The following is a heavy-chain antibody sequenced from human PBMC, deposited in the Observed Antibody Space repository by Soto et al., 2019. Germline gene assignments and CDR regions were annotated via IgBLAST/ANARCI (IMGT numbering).Heavy chain of an antibody. Sequence: EVQLVESGGGLVKPGGSLKLSCAASGFIFSTYGMIWVRQAPGQGLEWVSSIESSSSYIYYSDSVKGRFTISRDNAKNSLYLQMNSLRAEDTAVYYCARVDGYTYPNDYWGQGTLVPVSS. D-gene: IGHD5-12*01. V-gene: IGHV3-21*01. CDR1: GFIFSTYG. CDR2: IESSSSYI. CDR3: ARVDGYTYPNDY. J-gene: IGHJ4*02.